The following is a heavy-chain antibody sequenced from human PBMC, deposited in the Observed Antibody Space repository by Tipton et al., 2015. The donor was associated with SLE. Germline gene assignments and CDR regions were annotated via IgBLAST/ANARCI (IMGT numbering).Heavy chain of an antibody. Sequence: SLRLSCAASGFTFSDYYMSWVRQAPGKGLEWVAFIRYDGSNKYYADSVKGRFTISRDNSKNTLYLQMNSLRAEDTAVYYCAKDDSSGYYNFDYWGQGTLVTVSS. D-gene: IGHD3-22*01. CDR1: GFTFSDYY. V-gene: IGHV3-30*02. CDR3: AKDDSSGYYNFDY. CDR2: IRYDGSNK. J-gene: IGHJ4*02.